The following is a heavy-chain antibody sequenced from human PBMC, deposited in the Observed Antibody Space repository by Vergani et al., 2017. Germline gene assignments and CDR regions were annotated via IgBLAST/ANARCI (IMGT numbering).Heavy chain of an antibody. D-gene: IGHD3/OR15-3a*01. CDR3: ARERVITGYYTNFDY. CDR2: IYTSGSN. V-gene: IGHV4-61*02. CDR1: GGPISSGSYY. Sequence: QVQLQESGPGLVKPSQTLSLTCTVSGGPISSGSYYWGWIRQPAGKGLEWIGRIYTSGSNNYNPSLKSRVTISVDTSKNQFSLKLSSVTAADTAVYYCARERVITGYYTNFDYWGQGTLVTVSS. J-gene: IGHJ4*02.